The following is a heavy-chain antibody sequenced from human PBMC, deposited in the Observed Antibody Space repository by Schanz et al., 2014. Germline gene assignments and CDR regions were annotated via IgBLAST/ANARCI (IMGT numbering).Heavy chain of an antibody. V-gene: IGHV3-53*01. Sequence: EVQLVESGGGLIQPGGSLRLSCAVSGFTVNTNYMSWVRQAPGKGLEWISSMYINSGSTQYADSVKGRFIISRDSSKNXLFLKMNSLRDAAXAXYFCARDGGRDGYNLAFDVWGQGTLVTVSS. J-gene: IGHJ3*01. CDR2: MYINSGST. CDR1: GFTVNTNY. CDR3: ARDGGRDGYNLAFDV. D-gene: IGHD5-12*01.